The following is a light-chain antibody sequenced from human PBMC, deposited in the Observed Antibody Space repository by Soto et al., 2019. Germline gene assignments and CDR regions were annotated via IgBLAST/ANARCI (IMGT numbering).Light chain of an antibody. J-gene: IGKJ1*01. CDR3: QYYKEYST. CDR1: QSISSW. CDR2: EAS. Sequence: DIQMTQSPSTLSASVGDRVTITCRASQSISSWLAWYQQKPGKAPKLLIYEASSSEIGVPPRFSGNGFGTEFTLTISSLQPDDFATYYCQYYKEYSTFGQGTRLEIK. V-gene: IGKV1-5*03.